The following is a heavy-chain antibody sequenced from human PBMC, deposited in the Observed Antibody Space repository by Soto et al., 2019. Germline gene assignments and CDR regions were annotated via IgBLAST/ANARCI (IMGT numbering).Heavy chain of an antibody. CDR3: ARVGGYRAPFDY. D-gene: IGHD3-16*02. CDR2: INHSGST. J-gene: IGHJ4*02. CDR1: GGSFSGYY. Sequence: LSLTCAVYGGSFSGYYWSWIRQPPGKGLEWIGEINHSGSTNYNPSLKSRVTISVDTSKNQFSLKLSSVTAADTAVYYCARVGGYRAPFDYWGQGTLVTVSS. V-gene: IGHV4-34*01.